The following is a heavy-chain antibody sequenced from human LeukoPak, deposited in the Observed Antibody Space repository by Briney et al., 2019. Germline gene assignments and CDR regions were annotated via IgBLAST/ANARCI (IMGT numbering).Heavy chain of an antibody. D-gene: IGHD1-26*01. CDR2: INPNSGGT. CDR1: GYTFTGYY. Sequence: ASVKVSYKASGYTFTGYYMHWVRQAPGQGLEWMGWINPNSGGTNYAQKFQGWVTMTRDTSISTAYMELSRLRSDDTAVYYCARDSGSYWFDPWGQGTLVTVSS. V-gene: IGHV1-2*04. CDR3: ARDSGSYWFDP. J-gene: IGHJ5*02.